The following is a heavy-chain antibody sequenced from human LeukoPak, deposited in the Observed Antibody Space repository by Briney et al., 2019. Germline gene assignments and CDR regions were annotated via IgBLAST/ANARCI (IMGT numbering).Heavy chain of an antibody. Sequence: PGGSLRLSCAASGFTFSSYGMHWVRQAPGKGLEWVAVIWYDGSNKYYADSVKGRFTISRDNSKNTLYLQMNSLRAEDTAVYYCAKDLPIAAAGLFDYWGQGTLATVSS. CDR1: GFTFSSYG. J-gene: IGHJ4*02. CDR2: IWYDGSNK. CDR3: AKDLPIAAAGLFDY. V-gene: IGHV3-33*06. D-gene: IGHD6-13*01.